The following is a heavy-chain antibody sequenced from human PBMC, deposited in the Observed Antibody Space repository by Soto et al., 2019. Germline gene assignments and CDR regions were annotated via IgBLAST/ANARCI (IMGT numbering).Heavy chain of an antibody. CDR2: IYYSGST. Sequence: ETLSLGCTVSVRSISSSSYYWGWILQPPGKGLEWIGSIYYSGSTYYNPSLKSRVTISVDTSKNQFSLKLSSVTAADTAVYYCARHLEYSSSSPLSHFDYWGQGTLVTVSS. D-gene: IGHD6-6*01. V-gene: IGHV4-39*01. J-gene: IGHJ4*02. CDR3: ARHLEYSSSSPLSHFDY. CDR1: VRSISSSSYY.